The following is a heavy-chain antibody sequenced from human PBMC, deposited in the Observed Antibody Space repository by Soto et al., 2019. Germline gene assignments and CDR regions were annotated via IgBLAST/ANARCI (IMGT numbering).Heavy chain of an antibody. CDR2: IIPIFGTA. CDR3: ARASNREYCSGGSCFFFDY. D-gene: IGHD2-15*01. V-gene: IGHV1-69*13. Sequence: SVKVSCKASGGTFSSYAISWVRQAPGQGLEWMGGIIPIFGTANYAQKFQGRVTITADESTSTAYMELSSLRSEDTAVYYCARASNREYCSGGSCFFFDYWGQGTLVTV. J-gene: IGHJ4*02. CDR1: GGTFSSYA.